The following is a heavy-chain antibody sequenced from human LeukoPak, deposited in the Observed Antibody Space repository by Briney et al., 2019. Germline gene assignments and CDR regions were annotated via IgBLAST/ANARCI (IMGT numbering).Heavy chain of an antibody. D-gene: IGHD6-13*01. Sequence: SETLSLTCTVSGGSVSSASYYWSWIRQPPGKGLEWIGYIYYGGSTNYNPSLKSRVTISVDTSKNQFSLKLSSVTAADTAVYYCAKTRRWEIAAAGTFDYWGQGTLVTVSS. CDR2: IYYGGST. J-gene: IGHJ4*02. V-gene: IGHV4-61*01. CDR3: AKTRRWEIAAAGTFDY. CDR1: GGSVSSASYY.